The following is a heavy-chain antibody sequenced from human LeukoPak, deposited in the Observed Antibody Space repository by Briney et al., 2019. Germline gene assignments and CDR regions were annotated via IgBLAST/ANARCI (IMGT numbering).Heavy chain of an antibody. J-gene: IGHJ3*02. D-gene: IGHD5-24*01. CDR3: ARNRDGYNYQENDAFDI. CDR2: MHYSGST. Sequence: SETLSLTCTVSGGSISSGGYFWSWIRQHPGKGLEWIGYMHYSGSTNYNPSLKSRVTISVDTSKNQFSLKLSSVTAADTAVYYCARNRDGYNYQENDAFDIWGQGTMVTVSS. CDR1: GGSISSGGYF. V-gene: IGHV4-61*08.